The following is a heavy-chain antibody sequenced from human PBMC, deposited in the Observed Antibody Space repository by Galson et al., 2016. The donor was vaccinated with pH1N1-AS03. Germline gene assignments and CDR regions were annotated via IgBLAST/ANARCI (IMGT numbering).Heavy chain of an antibody. CDR3: ARDDSGYDLFYYYGMDV. D-gene: IGHD5-12*01. Sequence: SLRLSCAASGFNFNFYGMSWVRQAPGKGLEWVSGLNGGGDTTYYADSTKGRFTVSRDNSKDTLYLQMTSLRAEDTAVYYCARDDSGYDLFYYYGMDVWGQGTTVTVSS. CDR2: LNGGGDTT. V-gene: IGHV3-23*01. CDR1: GFNFNFYG. J-gene: IGHJ6*02.